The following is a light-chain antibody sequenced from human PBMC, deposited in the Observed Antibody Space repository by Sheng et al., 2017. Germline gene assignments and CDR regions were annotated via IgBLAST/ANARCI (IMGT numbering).Light chain of an antibody. J-gene: IGKJ4*01. CDR3: QQYHSLPPT. Sequence: DIQLTQSPSSLSASVVDRVSITCHASQGVSTYLNWYQQKPGKAPKLLIYDTSTLEPGVSSRFSGSGSGTDFTLTISGLQPADFATYYCQQYHSLPPTFGGGTKVEIK. CDR2: DTS. CDR1: QGVSTY. V-gene: IGKV1-33*01.